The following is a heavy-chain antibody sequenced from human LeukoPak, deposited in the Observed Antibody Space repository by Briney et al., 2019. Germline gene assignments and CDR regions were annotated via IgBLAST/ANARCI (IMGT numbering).Heavy chain of an antibody. Sequence: PGGSLRLSCAASGFTFSSYIMNWVRQAPGKGLEWVSYISSSSSTIYYADSVKGRFTISRDNAKNSLYLQMNSLRAEDTAVYYCARDDYGSGSYYDYWGQGTLVTVSS. J-gene: IGHJ4*02. CDR1: GFTFSSYI. CDR2: ISSSSSTI. D-gene: IGHD3-10*01. CDR3: ARDDYGSGSYYDY. V-gene: IGHV3-48*01.